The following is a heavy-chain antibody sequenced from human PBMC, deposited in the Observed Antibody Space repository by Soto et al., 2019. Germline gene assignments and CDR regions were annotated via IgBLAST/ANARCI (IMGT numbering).Heavy chain of an antibody. CDR2: IHPGDSDT. D-gene: IGHD2-15*01. J-gene: IGHJ4*02. CDR3: VRQGLNRMSPVPATSDY. V-gene: IGHV5-51*01. Sequence: PGESLKISCKGSGYIFTNYWIAWVRQMPWKGLEWMGIIHPGDSDTRYTPSFHGQVTISVDRSTSTAYLQWSSLEASDTAIYYCVRQGLNRMSPVPATSDYWGQGTLVTVSS. CDR1: GYIFTNYW.